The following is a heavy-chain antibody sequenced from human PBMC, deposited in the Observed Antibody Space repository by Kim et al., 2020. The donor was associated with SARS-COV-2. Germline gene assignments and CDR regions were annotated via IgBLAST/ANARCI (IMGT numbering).Heavy chain of an antibody. Sequence: DSVKGRFTISRDNAKNSLYLQMNSLRAEDTAVYYCAADRDSSGYPPLDYWGQGTLVTVSS. D-gene: IGHD3-22*01. V-gene: IGHV3-21*01. CDR3: AADRDSSGYPPLDY. J-gene: IGHJ4*02.